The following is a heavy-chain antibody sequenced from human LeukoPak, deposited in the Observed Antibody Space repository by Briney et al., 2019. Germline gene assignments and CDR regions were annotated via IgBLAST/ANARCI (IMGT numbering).Heavy chain of an antibody. CDR2: INHSGST. CDR3: AREQFRYYYYMDV. D-gene: IGHD6-19*01. V-gene: IGHV4-34*01. J-gene: IGHJ6*03. Sequence: SETLSLTCAVYGGSFSGYYWSWIRQPPGKGLEWIGEINHSGSTNYNPSLKSRVTISVDTSKNQFSLKLSSVTAADTAVYYCAREQFRYYYYMDVWGKGTTVTVSS. CDR1: GGSFSGYY.